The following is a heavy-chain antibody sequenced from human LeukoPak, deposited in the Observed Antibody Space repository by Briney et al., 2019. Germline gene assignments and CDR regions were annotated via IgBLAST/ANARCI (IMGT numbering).Heavy chain of an antibody. CDR2: IYYSGST. CDR1: GGSISGFY. Sequence: SETLSLTCTVSGGSISGFYWTWVRQPPGKGLEWIGYIYYSGSTNYNPSLKSRVTISVDTSKNQFSLKLSSVTAADTAVYYCARVNVLLWFGELLLDAFDIWGQGTMVTVSS. V-gene: IGHV4-59*01. D-gene: IGHD3-10*01. CDR3: ARVNVLLWFGELLLDAFDI. J-gene: IGHJ3*02.